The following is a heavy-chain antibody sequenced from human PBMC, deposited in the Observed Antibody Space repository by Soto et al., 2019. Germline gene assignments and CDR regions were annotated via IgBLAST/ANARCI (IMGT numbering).Heavy chain of an antibody. Sequence: ETRSLAAVVHGGSFSGPYWSWISQPPGKGLEWIGEINHSGSTNYNPSLKSRVTISVDTSKNQFSLKLSSVTAADTAVYYCAVRDSGSYYGWFDPWGQGTLVTVSS. CDR2: INHSGST. V-gene: IGHV4-34*01. CDR3: AVRDSGSYYGWFDP. D-gene: IGHD1-26*01. CDR1: GGSFSGPY. J-gene: IGHJ5*02.